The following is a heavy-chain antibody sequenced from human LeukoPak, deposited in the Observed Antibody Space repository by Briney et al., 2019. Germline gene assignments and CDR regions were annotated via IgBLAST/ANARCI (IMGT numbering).Heavy chain of an antibody. CDR3: ARGGTIFGVVIYPFYYYYYMDV. D-gene: IGHD3-3*01. CDR1: GYTFTSYY. V-gene: IGHV1-46*01. J-gene: IGHJ6*03. CDR2: INPSGGST. Sequence: ASVKVSCKASGYTFTSYYMHWVRQAPGQGLEWMGIINPSGGSTSYAQKFQGRVTMTRDTSTSTVYMELSSLRSEDTAVYYCARGGTIFGVVIYPFYYYYYMDVWGKGTTVTASS.